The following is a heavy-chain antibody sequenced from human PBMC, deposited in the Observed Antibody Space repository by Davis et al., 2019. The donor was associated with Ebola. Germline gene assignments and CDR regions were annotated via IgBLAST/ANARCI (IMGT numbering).Heavy chain of an antibody. CDR3: ARAGFDEVLDY. CDR1: GFTFRNYA. D-gene: IGHD3-3*01. CDR2: VSHSERER. J-gene: IGHJ4*02. Sequence: GESLKISCAASGFTFRNYAMHWVLQAPGKGPEWVAVVSHSERERFYADSVKGRFTISRDNSENTLYLQMNSLTADDTSVYYCARAGFDEVLDYWGQGTPVTVSS. V-gene: IGHV3-30*04.